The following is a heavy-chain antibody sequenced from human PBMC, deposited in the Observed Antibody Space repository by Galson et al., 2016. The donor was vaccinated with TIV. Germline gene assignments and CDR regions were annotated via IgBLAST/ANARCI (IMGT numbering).Heavy chain of an antibody. Sequence: SCAASGFTFSSYWMHWVRQAPGKGLVWVSRINTDGTTTNYADSVKGRFTISRDNAKNTLYLQISGLSAEDTAIYYCSRPSHYYDISSFYPLDFWGQGTLVTVSS. D-gene: IGHD3-22*01. CDR3: SRPSHYYDISSFYPLDF. CDR1: GFTFSSYW. CDR2: INTDGTTT. V-gene: IGHV3-74*01. J-gene: IGHJ4*02.